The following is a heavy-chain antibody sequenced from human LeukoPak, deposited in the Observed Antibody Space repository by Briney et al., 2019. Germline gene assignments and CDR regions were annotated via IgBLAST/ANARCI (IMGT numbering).Heavy chain of an antibody. CDR2: INPSGGST. V-gene: IGHV1-46*01. CDR3: ATVPTAQLVLGYFDY. J-gene: IGHJ4*02. Sequence: ASVKVSCKASGYTFTSYYMHWVRQAPGQGLEWMGIINPSGGSTSYAQKFQGRVTMTEDTSTDTAYMELSSLRSEDTAVYYCATVPTAQLVLGYFDYWGQGTLGTVSS. CDR1: GYTFTSYY. D-gene: IGHD6-13*01.